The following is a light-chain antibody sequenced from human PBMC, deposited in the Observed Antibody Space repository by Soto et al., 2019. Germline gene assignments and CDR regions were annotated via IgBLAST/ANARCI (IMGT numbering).Light chain of an antibody. Sequence: EIVLTQSPGTLSLSPGERATLSCRASQSFISSYLAWYQQKPGQAPRLLIYGASNRATGIPDRFSGSGSGTDLTLTISRLEPEDFAVYYCQQYGTSPRTFGQGTKLEIK. CDR3: QQYGTSPRT. V-gene: IGKV3-20*01. J-gene: IGKJ1*01. CDR2: GAS. CDR1: QSFISSY.